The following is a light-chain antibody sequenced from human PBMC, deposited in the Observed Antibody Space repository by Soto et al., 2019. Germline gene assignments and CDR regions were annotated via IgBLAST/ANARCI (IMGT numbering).Light chain of an antibody. J-gene: IGKJ1*01. V-gene: IGKV3-20*01. CDR3: QQYGSSPGGT. CDR2: GAS. CDR1: QSVSSSY. Sequence: EIVLTQSPGTLSLSPGERATLSCRASQSVSSSYLAWYQQKPGQSPRLLLYGASSRATGIPDRFRGSGSGTDFTLTISRLEPEDFAVYYWQQYGSSPGGTFGQGTKVEIK.